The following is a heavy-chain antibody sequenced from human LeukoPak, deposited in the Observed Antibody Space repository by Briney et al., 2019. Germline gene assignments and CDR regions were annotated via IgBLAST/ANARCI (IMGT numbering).Heavy chain of an antibody. CDR3: ARDLTLIAVAGTETRSVDY. J-gene: IGHJ4*02. CDR2: INPNSGGT. D-gene: IGHD6-19*01. V-gene: IGHV1-2*02. Sequence: ASVKVSCKASGYTFTGYYMHWVRQAPGQGLEWMGWINPNSGGTNYAQKFQGRVTMTRDTPISTAYMELSRLRSDDTAVYYCARDLTLIAVAGTETRSVDYWGQGTLVTVSS. CDR1: GYTFTGYY.